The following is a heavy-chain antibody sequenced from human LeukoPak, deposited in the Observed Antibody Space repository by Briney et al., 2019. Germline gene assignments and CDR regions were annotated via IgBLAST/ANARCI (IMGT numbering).Heavy chain of an antibody. D-gene: IGHD1-26*01. J-gene: IGHJ3*02. CDR2: IKQDGSEK. Sequence: GGSVRLSCAASGFTFSIYWMRWLRQAPGKGREWVANIKQDGSEKYYVDSVKGRFTISRDNAKNSLYLQMNSMRAEDTAVYYCARDRDTWELLRLKAFDIWGQGTMVTVSS. CDR3: ARDRDTWELLRLKAFDI. CDR1: GFTFSIYW. V-gene: IGHV3-7*01.